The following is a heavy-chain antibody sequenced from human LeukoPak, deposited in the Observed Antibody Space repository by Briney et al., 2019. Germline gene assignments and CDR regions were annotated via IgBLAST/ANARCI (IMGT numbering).Heavy chain of an antibody. D-gene: IGHD2-21*02. CDR2: ISGSGGST. Sequence: PGGSLRLSCAASGFTFSSYAMSWVRQAPGKGLEWVSAISGSGGSTYYADSVKGRFTISRDNSKNTLYLQMNSLRAEDTAVYYCASMTTYCGGDCYFFDHWGQGTLVAVSS. CDR1: GFTFSSYA. CDR3: ASMTTYCGGDCYFFDH. J-gene: IGHJ4*02. V-gene: IGHV3-23*01.